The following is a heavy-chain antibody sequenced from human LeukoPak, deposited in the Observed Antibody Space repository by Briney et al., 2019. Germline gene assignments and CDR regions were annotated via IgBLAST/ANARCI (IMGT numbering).Heavy chain of an antibody. Sequence: SETLSLTCTVLSGSMTNSCWSWFRQAPGKGLEWLGFIYPHGLTEYNPSLKSPVAFSVDKSKMRASVSLSSVTASDTAVYYCTRECYDRSGYFLDFWGQGTLVTVSS. CDR3: TRECYDRSGYFLDF. CDR1: SGSMTNSC. CDR2: IYPHGLT. V-gene: IGHV4-4*09. J-gene: IGHJ4*02. D-gene: IGHD3-22*01.